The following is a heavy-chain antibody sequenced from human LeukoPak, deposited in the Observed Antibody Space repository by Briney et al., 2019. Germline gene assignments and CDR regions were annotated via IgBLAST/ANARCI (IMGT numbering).Heavy chain of an antibody. J-gene: IGHJ5*02. CDR2: IIPILGIA. V-gene: IGHV1-69*04. CDR1: GGTFSSYA. CDR3: ARGTMVRGVIDWFDP. D-gene: IGHD3-10*01. Sequence: SVKVSCKASGGTFSSYAISWVRQAPGQGLEWMGRIIPILGIANYAQKFQGRVTMTRDTSISTAYMELSRLRSDDTAVYYCARGTMVRGVIDWFDPWGQGTLVTVSS.